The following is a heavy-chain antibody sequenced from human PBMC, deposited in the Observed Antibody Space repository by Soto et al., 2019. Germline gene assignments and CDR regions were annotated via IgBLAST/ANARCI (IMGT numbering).Heavy chain of an antibody. J-gene: IGHJ4*02. Sequence: EVQLVESGGGLVQPGGSLRLSCAASGFTFSSYWMHWVRQAPGKGLVWVSRINSDGSSTSYADSVKGRFTISRDNAKNTLYLHMNSLSAEDKAVSYCVRARGKSAAGHFDYWGQGTLVTVSS. CDR2: INSDGSST. D-gene: IGHD6-13*01. CDR3: VRARGKSAAGHFDY. CDR1: GFTFSSYW. V-gene: IGHV3-74*01.